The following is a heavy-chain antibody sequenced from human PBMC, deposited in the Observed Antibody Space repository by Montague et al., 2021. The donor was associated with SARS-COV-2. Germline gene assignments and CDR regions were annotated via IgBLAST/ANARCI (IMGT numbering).Heavy chain of an antibody. Sequence: CAISGDSVSNSRAAWNWVRRSPSRGLEWLGRTYYTSKWYNDYALFVKSRITINPDTSKNQVSLRLNSVTPEDTAIYFCAREVDNYFGYWGQGTLVTVSS. J-gene: IGHJ4*02. D-gene: IGHD3-9*01. CDR3: AREVDNYFGY. CDR2: TYYTSKWYN. CDR1: GDSVSNSRAA. V-gene: IGHV6-1*01.